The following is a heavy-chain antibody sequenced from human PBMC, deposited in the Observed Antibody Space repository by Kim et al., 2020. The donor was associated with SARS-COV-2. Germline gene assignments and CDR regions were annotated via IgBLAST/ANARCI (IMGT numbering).Heavy chain of an antibody. V-gene: IGHV4-39*01. CDR1: GGSISSSSYY. D-gene: IGHD3-10*01. Sequence: SETLSLTCTVSGGSISSSSYYWGWIRQPPGKGLEWIGSIYYSGSTYYNPSLKSRVTISVDTSKNQFSLKLSSVTAADTAVYYCASRYGSGSYYPFPFDYWGQGTLVTVSS. CDR2: IYYSGST. J-gene: IGHJ4*02. CDR3: ASRYGSGSYYPFPFDY.